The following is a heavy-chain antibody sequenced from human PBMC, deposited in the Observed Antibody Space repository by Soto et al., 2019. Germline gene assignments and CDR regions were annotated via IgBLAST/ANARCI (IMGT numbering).Heavy chain of an antibody. D-gene: IGHD3-9*01. CDR1: GFTFSNYW. V-gene: IGHV3-74*01. CDR2: VNLDGSTT. Sequence: EVHLVESGGGLVQPGGSLRLSCAASGFTFSNYWMYWVRQVSGKGLVWVSRVNLDGSTTNYADSVKGRFTISRDNAKNTLYLQINSLRAEDTAVYYCVRPALTSYYSFEYWGQGTLVTVSS. J-gene: IGHJ4*02. CDR3: VRPALTSYYSFEY.